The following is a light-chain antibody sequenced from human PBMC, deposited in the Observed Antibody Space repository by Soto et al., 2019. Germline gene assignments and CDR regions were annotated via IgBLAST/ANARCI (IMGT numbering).Light chain of an antibody. Sequence: AIQMTQSPSSLSASVGDRVTITCRASQGIRNDLGWYQQRPGKTPKLLIYAASSLQSGVPSRFSGSGSGTDFTLTIASLQPEDFATYYCLQDYNYPLTFGPGTKVDIK. J-gene: IGKJ3*01. CDR1: QGIRND. CDR3: LQDYNYPLT. V-gene: IGKV1-6*01. CDR2: AAS.